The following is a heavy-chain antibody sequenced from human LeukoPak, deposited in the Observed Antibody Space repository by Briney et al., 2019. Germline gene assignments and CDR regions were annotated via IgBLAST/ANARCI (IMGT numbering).Heavy chain of an antibody. V-gene: IGHV4-59*01. Sequence: SETLSLTCTVSGGSISSYYWSWIRQPPGKGLAWIGYIYYSGSTNYNPSLKSRLTISVDTSKNQFSLKLSSVTAADTAVYYCTRALSSWYFDYWGQGTLVTVSS. CDR2: IYYSGST. CDR3: TRALSSWYFDY. D-gene: IGHD6-13*01. CDR1: GGSISSYY. J-gene: IGHJ4*02.